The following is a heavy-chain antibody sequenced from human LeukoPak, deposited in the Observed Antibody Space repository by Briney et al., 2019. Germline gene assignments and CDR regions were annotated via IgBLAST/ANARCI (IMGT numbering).Heavy chain of an antibody. CDR1: GGSISSYY. CDR3: ARPYYYGSGSYLFDY. CDR2: IYYSGST. D-gene: IGHD3-10*01. Sequence: PSETLSLTCTVSGGSISSYYWSWIRQPPGKGLGWIGYIYYSGSTNYNPSLKSRVTISVDTSKNQFSLKLSSVAAADTAVYYCARPYYYGSGSYLFDYWGQGTLVTVSS. J-gene: IGHJ4*02. V-gene: IGHV4-59*08.